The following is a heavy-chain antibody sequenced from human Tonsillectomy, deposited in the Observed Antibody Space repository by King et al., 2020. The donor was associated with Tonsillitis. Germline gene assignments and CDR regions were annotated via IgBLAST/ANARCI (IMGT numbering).Heavy chain of an antibody. V-gene: IGHV2-5*01. D-gene: IGHD3-3*01. CDR1: GFSLSTSGVG. CDR2: IYWNDDK. Sequence: ITLKESGPTLVKPTQTLTLTCTFSGFSLSTSGVGVGWIRQPPGKALEWLARIYWNDDKRYSPSLKSRLTITKDTSKNQVVLTMTNMDPVDTATYYCALGLTSGYFDYWGQGTLVTVSS. J-gene: IGHJ4*02. CDR3: ALGLTSGYFDY.